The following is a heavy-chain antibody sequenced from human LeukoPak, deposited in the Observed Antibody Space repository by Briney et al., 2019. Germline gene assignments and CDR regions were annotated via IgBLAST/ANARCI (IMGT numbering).Heavy chain of an antibody. V-gene: IGHV4-34*01. CDR1: GGSFSGYY. CDR2: INHSGST. CDR3: ARDPSWYVGKAFDY. D-gene: IGHD6-13*01. Sequence: SETLPLTCAVYGGSFSGYYWSWIRQPPGKGLEWIGEINHSGSTNYNPSLKSRVTISVDTSKNQFSLKLSSVTAADTAVYYCARDPSWYVGKAFDYWGQGTLVTVSS. J-gene: IGHJ4*02.